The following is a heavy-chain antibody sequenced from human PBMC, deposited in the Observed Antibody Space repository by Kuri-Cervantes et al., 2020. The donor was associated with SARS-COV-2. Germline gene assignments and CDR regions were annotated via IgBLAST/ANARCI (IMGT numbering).Heavy chain of an antibody. V-gene: IGHV1-2*04. CDR3: ARTNRTRRPVVSSQGGAFDI. J-gene: IGHJ3*02. CDR2: INPNSGGT. Sequence: ASVKVSCKASGYTFTGYYMHWVRQAPGQGLEWMGWINPNSGGTNYAQKFQGWVTMTKDTSSSTVYMELSRLRSDDTAVYYCARTNRTRRPVVSSQGGAFDIWGQGTTVTVSS. D-gene: IGHD2/OR15-2a*01. CDR1: GYTFTGYY.